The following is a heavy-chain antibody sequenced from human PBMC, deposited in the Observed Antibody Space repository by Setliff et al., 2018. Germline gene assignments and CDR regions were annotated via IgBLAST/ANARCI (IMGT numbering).Heavy chain of an antibody. D-gene: IGHD3-22*01. J-gene: IGHJ4*02. CDR1: GYTFNNYF. Sequence: ASVKVSCKASGYTFNNYFLHWVRQAPGQGLEWMGRFHPYSGHTNYAQNFQGRVTMTMDASITTVYMELSRLTTDDTALYYCVRGQGPRTVVAIPFDHWGQGTLVTVSS. CDR2: FHPYSGHT. CDR3: VRGQGPRTVVAIPFDH. V-gene: IGHV1-2*06.